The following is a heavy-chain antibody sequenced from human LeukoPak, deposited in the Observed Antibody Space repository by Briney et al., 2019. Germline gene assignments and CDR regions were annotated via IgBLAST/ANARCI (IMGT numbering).Heavy chain of an antibody. V-gene: IGHV4-4*07. D-gene: IGHD3-10*01. Sequence: PSETLSLTCTVSGGSISSYYWSWIRQPAGKGLEWIGRIYTSGSTNYNPSLKSRVTMSVDTSKNQFSLKLSSVTAADTAVYYCARDYPDPKVVRGVIEDWFDPWGQGTLVTVSS. J-gene: IGHJ5*02. CDR3: ARDYPDPKVVRGVIEDWFDP. CDR1: GGSISSYY. CDR2: IYTSGST.